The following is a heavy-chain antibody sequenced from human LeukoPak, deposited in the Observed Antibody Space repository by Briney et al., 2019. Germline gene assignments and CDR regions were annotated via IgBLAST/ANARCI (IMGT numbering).Heavy chain of an antibody. CDR2: IYYSGST. CDR3: ARDYSSSWDNWFDP. J-gene: IGHJ5*02. V-gene: IGHV4-59*12. CDR1: GGSISSYY. Sequence: SETLSLTCTVSGGSISSYYWSWIRQPPGKGLEWIGYIYYSGSTNYNPSLKSRVTISVDTSKNQFSLKLSSVTAADTAVYYCARDYSSSWDNWFDPWGQGTLVTVSS. D-gene: IGHD6-13*01.